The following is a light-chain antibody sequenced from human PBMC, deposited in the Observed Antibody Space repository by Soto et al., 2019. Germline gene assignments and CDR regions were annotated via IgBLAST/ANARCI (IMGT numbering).Light chain of an antibody. CDR3: SSYAGSNTFV. CDR2: DVD. J-gene: IGLJ1*01. V-gene: IGLV2-8*01. Sequence: QSALTQPPSASGSPGQSGTISFSGTSSDVGGYDSVSWYQHHPGKVPKLIIFDVDKWPSGVPDRFSGFKSGNTDSLTVSGLRAEDEADYYCSSYAGSNTFVFGAGTKVTVL. CDR1: SSDVGGYDS.